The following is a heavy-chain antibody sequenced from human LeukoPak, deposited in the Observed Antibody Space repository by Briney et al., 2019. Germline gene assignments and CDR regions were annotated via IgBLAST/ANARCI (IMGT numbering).Heavy chain of an antibody. J-gene: IGHJ4*02. CDR3: TTRADQFDY. Sequence: GGSLRLSCAASGFTFSGSAMHWVRQASGKGLEWVSRIRSKANSYATAYAASGKGTFTIASDDSKNTAYLQMNSLKTEDTAVYYCTTRADQFDYWGQGTLVSVSS. CDR1: GFTFSGSA. D-gene: IGHD2-2*01. V-gene: IGHV3-73*01. CDR2: IRSKANSYAT.